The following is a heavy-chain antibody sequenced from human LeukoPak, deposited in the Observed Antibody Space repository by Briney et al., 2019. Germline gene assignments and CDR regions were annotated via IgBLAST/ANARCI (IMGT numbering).Heavy chain of an antibody. CDR3: ARPQTGYCSSTSCYRGAFDI. V-gene: IGHV5-51*01. D-gene: IGHD2-2*02. CDR2: IYPGDSDT. J-gene: IGHJ3*02. CDR1: GYSFTSYW. Sequence: GESLKISCKGSGYSFTSYWIGWVRQMPGKGLEWMGIIYPGDSDTRYSPSFQGQVTISADKSISTAYLQWSSLKASDTAMYYCARPQTGYCSSTSCYRGAFDIWGQGTMVTVSS.